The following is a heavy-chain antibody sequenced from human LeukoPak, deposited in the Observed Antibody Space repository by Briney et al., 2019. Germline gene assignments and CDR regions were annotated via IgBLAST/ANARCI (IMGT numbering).Heavy chain of an antibody. J-gene: IGHJ3*02. V-gene: IGHV1-69*05. CDR2: IIPIFGTA. CDR3: ARPSEYQLLSYAFDI. CDR1: GGTFSSYA. Sequence: ASVKVSCKASGGTFSSYAISWVRQAPGQGLEWMGGIIPIFGTANYAQKFQGRVTITTDESTSTAYMELSSLRSGDTAVYYCARPSEYQLLSYAFDIWGQGTMVTVSS. D-gene: IGHD2-2*01.